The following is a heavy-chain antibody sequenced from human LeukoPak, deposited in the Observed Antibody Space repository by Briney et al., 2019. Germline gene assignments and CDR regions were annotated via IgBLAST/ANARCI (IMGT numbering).Heavy chain of an antibody. CDR3: TTEAKTLRYFDEFDY. CDR1: GFTFSNAW. Sequence: GGSLRLSCAASGFTFSNAWMSWVRQAPGKGLEWVGRIKSKTDGGTTDYAAPVKGRFTISRDDSKNTLYLQMNSLKTEDTAVYYCTTEAKTLRYFDEFDYWGQGTLVTVSS. V-gene: IGHV3-15*01. CDR2: IKSKTDGGTT. J-gene: IGHJ4*02. D-gene: IGHD3-9*01.